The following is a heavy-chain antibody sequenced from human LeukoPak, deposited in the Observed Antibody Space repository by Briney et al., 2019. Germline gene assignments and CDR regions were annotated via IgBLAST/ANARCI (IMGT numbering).Heavy chain of an antibody. D-gene: IGHD2-15*01. V-gene: IGHV4-4*07. CDR3: ARYPSSPPNIAVAVFDY. J-gene: IGHJ4*02. CDR1: GGSISSYY. CDR2: IYTSGST. Sequence: YPSETLSLTCTVSGGSISSYYWSWIRQPAGKGLEWIGRIYTSGSTNYNPSLKSRVTMSVDTSKNQFSLKLSFVTAADTAVYYRARYPSSPPNIAVAVFDYWGQGTLVTVSS.